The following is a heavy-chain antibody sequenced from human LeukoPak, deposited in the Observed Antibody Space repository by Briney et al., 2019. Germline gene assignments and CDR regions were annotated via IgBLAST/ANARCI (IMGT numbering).Heavy chain of an antibody. CDR2: ISGSGGST. J-gene: IGHJ4*02. Sequence: GSLRLSCAASGFTFSSYAMSWVRQAPGKGLEWVSAISGSGGSTYYADSVKGRFTISRDNSKNTLYLQMNSLRAEDTAVYYCAKGTHSSGWYAAEGYYFDYWGQGTLVTVSS. D-gene: IGHD6-19*01. CDR3: AKGTHSSGWYAAEGYYFDY. V-gene: IGHV3-23*01. CDR1: GFTFSSYA.